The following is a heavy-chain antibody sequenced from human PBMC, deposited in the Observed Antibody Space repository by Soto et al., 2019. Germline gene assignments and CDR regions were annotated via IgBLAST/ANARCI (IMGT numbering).Heavy chain of an antibody. CDR3: ARGPYDSSGFYSAFNI. CDR1: GGSISSGAYS. D-gene: IGHD3-22*01. V-gene: IGHV4-30-2*01. J-gene: IGHJ3*02. CDR2: IYHSGST. Sequence: PSETLSLTCAVSGGSISSGAYSWSWIRQPPGKGLEWIGYIYHSGSTYYNPSLKSRVTVSIDRSKNQFSLKLSSVPAADTAVFYHARGPYDSSGFYSAFNIWGQGKRGTVAS.